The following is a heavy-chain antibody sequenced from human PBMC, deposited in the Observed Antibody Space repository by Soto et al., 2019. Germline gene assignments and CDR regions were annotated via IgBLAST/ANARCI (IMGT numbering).Heavy chain of an antibody. Sequence: PSETLSLTCTLSDGSISSSWWTWIRQPPGRGLEWIGYSSYSGSPKYSPSLKSRVTISVDTSRNPFSLNLSSMSAADTAVYYCPRTTRQYASRWSIWFDPWGHGTLVTVSS. D-gene: IGHD6-19*01. V-gene: IGHV4-59*01. CDR3: PRTTRQYASRWSIWFDP. J-gene: IGHJ5*02. CDR2: SSYSGSP. CDR1: DGSISSSW.